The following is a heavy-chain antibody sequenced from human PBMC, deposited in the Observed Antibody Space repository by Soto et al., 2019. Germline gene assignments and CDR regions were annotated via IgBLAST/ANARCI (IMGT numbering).Heavy chain of an antibody. V-gene: IGHV4-39*01. Sequence: PSETLSLTCTVSGDSVTSDDSYWGWIRRPPGQGLEWIGTISYSGNTFYNPPLKSRLTISLDTSKNQFSLKLGSMTAADTAVYYCARHGFVYDSPFGVYSSGWYQLFDYWGQGTLVTVSS. CDR1: GDSVTSDDSY. CDR3: ARHGFVYDSPFGVYSSGWYQLFDY. D-gene: IGHD6-19*01. J-gene: IGHJ4*02. CDR2: ISYSGNT.